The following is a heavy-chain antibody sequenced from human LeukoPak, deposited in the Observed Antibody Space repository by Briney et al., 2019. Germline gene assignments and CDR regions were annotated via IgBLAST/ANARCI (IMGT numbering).Heavy chain of an antibody. Sequence: TGGSLRLSCAASGFTFSSYAMSWVRQAPGKGLEWVSAISGSGGSTYYADSVKGRFTISRDNSKNTLYLQMNSLRAEDTAVYYCAKDGGGYYTWAFDYWGQGTLVTVSS. CDR2: ISGSGGST. J-gene: IGHJ4*02. V-gene: IGHV3-23*01. D-gene: IGHD3-3*01. CDR3: AKDGGGYYTWAFDY. CDR1: GFTFSSYA.